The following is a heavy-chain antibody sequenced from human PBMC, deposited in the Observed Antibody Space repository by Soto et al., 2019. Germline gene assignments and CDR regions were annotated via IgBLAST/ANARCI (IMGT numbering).Heavy chain of an antibody. J-gene: IGHJ4*02. D-gene: IGHD3-16*01. V-gene: IGHV3-64*01. CDR3: AGAGGGGYGFDY. Sequence: EVQLVESGGGLVQPGGSLRLSCAASGFTFSSYAMHWVRQAPGKGLEYVSAISSNGGSTYYANSVKGRFTISRDNSKNTLYLQMGSLRAEDMAVDYRAGAGGGGYGFDYWGQGTLVTVSS. CDR2: ISSNGGST. CDR1: GFTFSSYA.